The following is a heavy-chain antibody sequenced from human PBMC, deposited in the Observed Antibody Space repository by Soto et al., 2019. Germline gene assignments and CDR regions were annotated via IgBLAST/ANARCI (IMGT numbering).Heavy chain of an antibody. CDR1: GGSISSGGYY. Sequence: QVQLQESGPGLVKPSQTLSLTCTVSGGSISSGGYYWSWIRQHPGKGLEWIGYIYYSGRTYYNPSLNRRVTISVDTXKNXFXRKLSSVTAADTAVYYCARVRSGTRINGTTTRWFDYWGQGTLVTVSS. CDR3: ARVRSGTRINGTTTRWFDY. CDR2: IYYSGRT. J-gene: IGHJ4*02. D-gene: IGHD1-20*01. V-gene: IGHV4-31*03.